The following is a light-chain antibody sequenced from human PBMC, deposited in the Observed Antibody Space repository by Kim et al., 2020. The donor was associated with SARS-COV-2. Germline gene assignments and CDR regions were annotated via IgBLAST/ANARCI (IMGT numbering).Light chain of an antibody. V-gene: IGLV1-44*01. J-gene: IGLJ3*02. CDR3: AVWYDSLNGRV. CDR1: NSHIGSNP. CDR2: SND. Sequence: QSVLVQPPSASGTPGQRVTISCSGINSHIGSNPISWYQQAPGAAPKLLIYSNDQRPSGVPARISGSKSVASASLAISVLQSEAEADYYCAVWYDSLNGRVFGGGTQLTVL.